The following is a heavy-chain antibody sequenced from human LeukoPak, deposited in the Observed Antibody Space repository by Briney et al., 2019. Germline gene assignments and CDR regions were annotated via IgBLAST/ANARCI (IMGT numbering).Heavy chain of an antibody. CDR3: AELGITMIGGV. J-gene: IGHJ6*04. V-gene: IGHV3-30*18. D-gene: IGHD3-10*02. CDR1: GFTFSIYG. Sequence: GGSLRLSCAASGFTFSIYGMGWVRQAPGKGLEWVAVISYDGSNKYYADSVKGRFTISRDNSKNTLYLQVNSLRAEDTAVYYCAELGITMIGGVWGKGTTVTISS. CDR2: ISYDGSNK.